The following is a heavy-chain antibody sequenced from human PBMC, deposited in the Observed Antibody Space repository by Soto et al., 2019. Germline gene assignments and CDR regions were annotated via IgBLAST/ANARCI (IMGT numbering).Heavy chain of an antibody. Sequence: QVQLVQSGAEVKKPGSSVKVSCKASGGTFSSYTISWVRQAPGQGLEWMGRIIPILGIANYAQKFQGRVTITADKSTSTAYLELSSLSSEDTAVYYCARGIAAAGPNDDFDIWGQGTMVTVSS. CDR2: IIPILGIA. CDR3: ARGIAAAGPNDDFDI. D-gene: IGHD6-13*01. V-gene: IGHV1-69*02. CDR1: GGTFSSYT. J-gene: IGHJ3*02.